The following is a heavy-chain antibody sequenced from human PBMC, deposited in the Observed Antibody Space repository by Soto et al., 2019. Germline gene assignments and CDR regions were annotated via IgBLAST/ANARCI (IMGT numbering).Heavy chain of an antibody. D-gene: IGHD3-22*01. V-gene: IGHV3-21*01. Sequence: GSLRLSCAASDSGFTFNTYSLNWVRQAPGKGLEWVSSISGSSEFIYYAESVKGRFTISRDNRKNSVYLQMKSLRAEDTAVYYCAKSGGGSGYLFALDIWGQGTMVTVSS. CDR1: DSGFTFNTYS. CDR3: AKSGGGSGYLFALDI. J-gene: IGHJ3*02. CDR2: ISGSSEFI.